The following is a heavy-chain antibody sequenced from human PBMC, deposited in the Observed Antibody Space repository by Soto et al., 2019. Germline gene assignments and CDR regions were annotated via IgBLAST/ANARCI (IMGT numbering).Heavy chain of an antibody. CDR1: GFTFSSYG. CDR3: AKRGDYGDYLYYFDY. Sequence: VQLVESGGGVVQPGRSLRLSCAASGFTFSSYGMHWVRQAPGKGLEWVAVISYDGSNKYYADSVKGRFTISRDNSKNTLYLQMNSLRAEDTAVYYCAKRGDYGDYLYYFDYWGQGTLVTVSS. CDR2: ISYDGSNK. J-gene: IGHJ4*02. V-gene: IGHV3-30*18. D-gene: IGHD4-17*01.